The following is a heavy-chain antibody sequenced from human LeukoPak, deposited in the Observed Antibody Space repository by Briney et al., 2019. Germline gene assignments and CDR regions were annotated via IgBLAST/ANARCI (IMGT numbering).Heavy chain of an antibody. CDR3: ASSYYYDSSGLMYPIDY. V-gene: IGHV1-2*02. D-gene: IGHD3-22*01. CDR1: GYTFTGYY. J-gene: IGHJ4*02. CDR2: INPNSGGT. Sequence: ASVKVSCKASGYTFTGYYMHWVRQAPGQGLEWMGWINPNSGGTNYAQKFQGRVTMTRDTSISTAYMELSRLRSDDTAVYYCASSYYYDSSGLMYPIDYRGQGTLVTVSS.